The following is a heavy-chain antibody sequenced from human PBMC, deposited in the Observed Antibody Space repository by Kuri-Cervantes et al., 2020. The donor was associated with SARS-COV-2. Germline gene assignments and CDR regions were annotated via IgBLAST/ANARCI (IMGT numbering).Heavy chain of an antibody. D-gene: IGHD2-2*01. V-gene: IGHV3-15*01. CDR1: GFTVSSNY. J-gene: IGHJ5*02. CDR2: IKSKTDGGTT. CDR3: TTVWDIVVVPAVTFDP. Sequence: GESLKISCAASGFTVSSNYMSWVRQAPGKGLEWVGRIKSKTDGGTTDYAAPVKGRFTISRDDSKNTLYLQMNSLKTEDTAVYYCTTVWDIVVVPAVTFDPWGQGTLVTVSS.